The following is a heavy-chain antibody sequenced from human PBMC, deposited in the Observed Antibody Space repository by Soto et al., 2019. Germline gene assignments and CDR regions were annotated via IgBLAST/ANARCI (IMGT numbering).Heavy chain of an antibody. CDR1: GGPVSSGDYY. CDR3: ARDRLGYCTSTSCYYGMDV. CDR2: IHNRGNI. V-gene: IGHV4-30-4*01. Sequence: SETLSLTCTVSGGPVSSGDYYWTWIRQPPGKGLEWIGSIHNRGNIYYNPSLKSRLAISADTSRNQFSLRLSSVTAADTAVYYCARDRLGYCTSTSCYYGMDVWGQGTTVTV. D-gene: IGHD2-2*01. J-gene: IGHJ6*02.